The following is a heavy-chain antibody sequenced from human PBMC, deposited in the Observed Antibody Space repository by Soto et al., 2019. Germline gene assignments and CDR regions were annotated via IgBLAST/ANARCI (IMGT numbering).Heavy chain of an antibody. V-gene: IGHV4-34*01. CDR2: IDHNGHT. J-gene: IGHJ4*02. D-gene: IGHD3-10*01. Sequence: QVQLQQWGAGLLKPSETLSLTCAVYGGSLSGYCWCWIRQSPGKGLEWIGEIDHNGHTYYNPSRKSRLTISVDKTQNQFSLRLSSTSAADTATYYYAPYGSGIYYISQDQYRGQGTLVTVSS. CDR3: APYGSGIYYISQDQY. CDR1: GGSLSGYC.